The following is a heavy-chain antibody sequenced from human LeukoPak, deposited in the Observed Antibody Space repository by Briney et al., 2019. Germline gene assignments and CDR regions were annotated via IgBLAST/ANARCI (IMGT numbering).Heavy chain of an antibody. Sequence: PGGSLRLSCAASGFTFSSYSMNWVRQAPGKGLEWVSTISADGGITYYADSVKGRFTISRDNSKNTLYLQMNSLRAEDTAISYCAKARYSSGWDYFDYWGQGALVTVSS. CDR1: GFTFSSYS. CDR3: AKARYSSGWDYFDY. D-gene: IGHD6-19*01. J-gene: IGHJ4*02. CDR2: ISADGGIT. V-gene: IGHV3-23*01.